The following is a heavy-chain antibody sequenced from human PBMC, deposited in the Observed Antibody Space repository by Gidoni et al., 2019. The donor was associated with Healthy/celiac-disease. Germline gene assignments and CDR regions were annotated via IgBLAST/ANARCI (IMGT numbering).Heavy chain of an antibody. CDR2: MNPNSGNT. Sequence: WMGWMNPNSGNTGYEQKFQGRVTMTRNTSISTAYMELSSLRSEDTAVYYCARVGSSWYGGSVEAFDIWGQGTMVTVSS. V-gene: IGHV1-8*01. J-gene: IGHJ3*02. D-gene: IGHD6-13*01. CDR3: ARVGSSWYGGSVEAFDI.